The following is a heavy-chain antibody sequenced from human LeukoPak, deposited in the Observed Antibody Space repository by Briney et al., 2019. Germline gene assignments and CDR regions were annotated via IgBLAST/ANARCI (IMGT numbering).Heavy chain of an antibody. CDR1: GFTFSNAW. CDR2: IKSKTHGGTT. V-gene: IGHV3-15*01. Sequence: GGSLRLSCAASGFTFSNAWMNWVRQAPGKGLEWVGRIKSKTHGGTTDYAAPVKGRFTISRDDSKNALYLQMNSLKTEDTAVYYCTTVGFLWGQGTLVTVSS. J-gene: IGHJ4*02. D-gene: IGHD2/OR15-2a*01. CDR3: TTVGFL.